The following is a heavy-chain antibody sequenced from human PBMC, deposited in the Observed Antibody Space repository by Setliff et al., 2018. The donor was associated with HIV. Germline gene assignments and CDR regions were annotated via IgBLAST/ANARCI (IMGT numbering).Heavy chain of an antibody. Sequence: ASVNVSCKASGNTFISYGISWVRQAPGQGLEWMGWISPYNGNTKYSKKFQGRVTVTTDKSTSTDYMELRSLRFDDTAVYYCARVVQGFASERFTLKNWFDPWGQGTLVTVS. CDR3: ARVVQGFASERFTLKNWFDP. J-gene: IGHJ5*02. V-gene: IGHV1-18*01. D-gene: IGHD3-16*01. CDR2: ISPYNGNT. CDR1: GNTFISYG.